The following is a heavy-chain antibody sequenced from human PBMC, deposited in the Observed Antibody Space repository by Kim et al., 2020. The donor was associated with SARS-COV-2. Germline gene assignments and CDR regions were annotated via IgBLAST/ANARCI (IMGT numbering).Heavy chain of an antibody. Sequence: VKGRFTIYRDNSKNTLYLQMNSLRAEDTAVYYCAKDNLGGVDYYYYGMDVWGQGTTVTVSS. V-gene: IGHV3-30*02. CDR3: AKDNLGGVDYYYYGMDV. D-gene: IGHD1-26*01. J-gene: IGHJ6*02.